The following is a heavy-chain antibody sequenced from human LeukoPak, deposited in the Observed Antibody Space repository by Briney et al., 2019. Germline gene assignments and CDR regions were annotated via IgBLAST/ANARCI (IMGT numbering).Heavy chain of an antibody. Sequence: SVKVSCKASGGSFSSFAINWVRQAPGQGLQWMGGIIPIVGTTNYAQNFQGRVTITTDKSTSTAYLELSSLRSEDKATYYCASAYCSDSRCEGGEFAFDIWGQGTMVIVSS. CDR1: GGSFSSFA. CDR3: ASAYCSDSRCEGGEFAFDI. CDR2: IIPIVGTT. J-gene: IGHJ3*02. D-gene: IGHD2-15*01. V-gene: IGHV1-69*05.